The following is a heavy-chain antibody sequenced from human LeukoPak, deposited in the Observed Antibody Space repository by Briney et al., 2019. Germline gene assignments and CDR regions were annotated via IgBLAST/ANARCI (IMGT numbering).Heavy chain of an antibody. V-gene: IGHV1-24*01. Sequence: ASVKVSCKVSGYTLTELSMHWVRQAPGKGLEWMGGFDPEDGETIYAQKFQGRVTMTEDTSTDTAYMELSSLRSEDTVVYYCATSPKDIVVVVAASFDYWGQGTLVTVSS. CDR2: FDPEDGET. CDR3: ATSPKDIVVVVAASFDY. D-gene: IGHD2-15*01. CDR1: GYTLTELS. J-gene: IGHJ4*02.